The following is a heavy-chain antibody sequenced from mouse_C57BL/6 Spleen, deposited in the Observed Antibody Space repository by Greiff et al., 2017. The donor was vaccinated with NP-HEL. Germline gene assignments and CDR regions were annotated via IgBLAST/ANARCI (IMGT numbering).Heavy chain of an antibody. CDR3: GRGEAYYSKGGLDY. J-gene: IGHJ3*01. CDR2: IDPNSGGT. D-gene: IGHD2-5*01. CDR1: GYTFTSYW. V-gene: IGHV1-72*01. Sequence: QVQLKQPGAELVKPGASVKLSCTASGYTFTSYWMHWVKQGPGRGLEWIGRIDPNSGGTKYNEKFKSKATLTVDKPASTAYMQLSSLTSEDSAVYYCGRGEAYYSKGGLDYWGQGTLVTVSA.